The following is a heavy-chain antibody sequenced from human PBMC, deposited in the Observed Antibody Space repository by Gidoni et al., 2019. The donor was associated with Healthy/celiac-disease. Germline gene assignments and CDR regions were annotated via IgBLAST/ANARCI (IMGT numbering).Heavy chain of an antibody. CDR3: ARAPYDFWSGYLDY. CDR1: GYTYTGYY. CDR2: INPNSGGT. D-gene: IGHD3-3*01. V-gene: IGHV1-2*04. Sequence: QVQLVQSGAEGKKPGASVKVSCKASGYTYTGYYMHWVRQAPGQGLEWMGWINPNSGGTNYAQKFQGWVTMTRDTSISTAYMELSRLRSDDTAVYYCARAPYDFWSGYLDYWGQGTLVTVSS. J-gene: IGHJ4*02.